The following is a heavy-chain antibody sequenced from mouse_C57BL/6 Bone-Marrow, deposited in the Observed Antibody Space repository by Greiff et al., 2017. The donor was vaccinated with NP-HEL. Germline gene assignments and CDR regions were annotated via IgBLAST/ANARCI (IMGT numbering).Heavy chain of an antibody. Sequence: EVQLQQSGTVLARPGASVKMSCKTSGYTFTSYWMHWVNQRPGQGLEWIGAIYPGNSDTSYNQKFKGKAKLTAVTSASTAYMELSSLTNEDSAVYYCTRGRDYPYFDYWGQGTTLTVSS. CDR1: GYTFTSYW. CDR3: TRGRDYPYFDY. V-gene: IGHV1-5*01. J-gene: IGHJ2*01. D-gene: IGHD2-4*01. CDR2: IYPGNSDT.